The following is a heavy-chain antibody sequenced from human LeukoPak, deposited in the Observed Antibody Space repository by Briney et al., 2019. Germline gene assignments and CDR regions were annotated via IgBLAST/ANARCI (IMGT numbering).Heavy chain of an antibody. CDR2: IKQDGSEK. J-gene: IGHJ4*02. D-gene: IGHD2-2*01. Sequence: PGGSLRLSCAASGFTFSSYWMSWVRQAPGKGLEWVANIKQDGSEKYYVDSVKGRFTISRDNSTDTLWLQMDSLRTEDTAVYYCAKGPLRGTAAAIDYWGQGTLVTVSS. CDR3: AKGPLRGTAAAIDY. V-gene: IGHV3-7*01. CDR1: GFTFSSYW.